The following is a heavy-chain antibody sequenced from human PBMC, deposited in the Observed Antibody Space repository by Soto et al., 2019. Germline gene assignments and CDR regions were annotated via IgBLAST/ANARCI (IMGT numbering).Heavy chain of an antibody. Sequence: EVQLVESGGALVQPGGSLRLSCAASGFTFSTYGMAWVRQAPGKGLDWVASIRGRGDGTHYADAVQGRFVISRDNSINTLFLQMGKLRVEDTATYYCAKVSSSGGFHVIGGQGTLVTVSS. CDR2: IRGRGDGT. CDR3: AKVSSSGGFHVI. V-gene: IGHV3-23*04. J-gene: IGHJ4*02. CDR1: GFTFSTYG. D-gene: IGHD5-12*01.